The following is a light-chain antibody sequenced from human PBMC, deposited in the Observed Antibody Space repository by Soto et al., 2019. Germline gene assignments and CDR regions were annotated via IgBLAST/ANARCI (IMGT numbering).Light chain of an antibody. Sequence: QSVLPQPPSVSGSPGQSIAISCTGTSSDVGSHDLVSWYQQQSGKVPKLIIYDVSSRPSGVSNHFSGSKSGNTASLTISGLQAEDEADYYCSSFTSTTTYVFGTGTKVTVL. J-gene: IGLJ1*01. CDR3: SSFTSTTTYV. V-gene: IGLV2-14*02. CDR2: DVS. CDR1: SSDVGSHDL.